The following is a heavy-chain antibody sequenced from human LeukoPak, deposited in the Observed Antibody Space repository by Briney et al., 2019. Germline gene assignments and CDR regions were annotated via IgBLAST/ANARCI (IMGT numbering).Heavy chain of an antibody. Sequence: GGSLRPSCAASGSTFDDYAMHWVRQAPGKGLEWVSGISWNSGSIGYADSVKGRFTISRDNAKNSLYLQMNSLRAEDTALYYCAKDIQTYYYDSSPSYDIWGQGTMVTVSS. CDR1: GSTFDDYA. CDR2: ISWNSGSI. V-gene: IGHV3-9*01. D-gene: IGHD3-22*01. J-gene: IGHJ3*02. CDR3: AKDIQTYYYDSSPSYDI.